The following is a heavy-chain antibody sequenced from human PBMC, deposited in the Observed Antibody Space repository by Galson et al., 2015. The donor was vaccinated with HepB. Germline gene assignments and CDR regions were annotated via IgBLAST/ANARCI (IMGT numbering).Heavy chain of an antibody. CDR2: INPNSGGT. Sequence: SVKVSCKASGYTFTGYYMHWVRQAPGQGLEWMGRINPNSGGTNYAQKFQGRVTMTRDTSISTAYMELSRLRSDDTAVYYCARGDFWSGYYNWYFDLWGRGTLVTVSS. D-gene: IGHD3-3*01. J-gene: IGHJ2*01. CDR1: GYTFTGYY. V-gene: IGHV1-2*06. CDR3: ARGDFWSGYYNWYFDL.